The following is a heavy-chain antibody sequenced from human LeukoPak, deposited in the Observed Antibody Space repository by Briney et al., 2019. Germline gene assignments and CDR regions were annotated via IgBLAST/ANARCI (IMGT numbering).Heavy chain of an antibody. CDR2: INQDGSEK. V-gene: IGHV3-7*01. Sequence: GGSLRLSCAGSGFTFSNYWMSWVRQAPGKGLEWVANINQDGSEKYYVDSVKGRFTISRDNAKNSQYLQMNSLRAEDTAVYYCAIDSWELRGYWGQGNLVTVSS. CDR3: AIDSWELRGY. D-gene: IGHD1-7*01. CDR1: GFTFSNYW. J-gene: IGHJ4*02.